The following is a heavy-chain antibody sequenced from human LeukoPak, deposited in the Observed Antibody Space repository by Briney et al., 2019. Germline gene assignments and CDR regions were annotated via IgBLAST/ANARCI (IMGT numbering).Heavy chain of an antibody. CDR2: IYYSGST. CDR1: GGPISSYY. J-gene: IGHJ5*02. V-gene: IGHV4-59*01. CDR3: ARRSSSWSSPFDP. Sequence: SETLSLTCTVSGGPISSYYWSWIRQPPGKGLEWIGYIYYSGSTNYNPSLKSRVTISVDTSKNQFSLKLSSVTAADTAVYYCARRSSSWSSPFDPWGQGTLVTVSS. D-gene: IGHD6-13*01.